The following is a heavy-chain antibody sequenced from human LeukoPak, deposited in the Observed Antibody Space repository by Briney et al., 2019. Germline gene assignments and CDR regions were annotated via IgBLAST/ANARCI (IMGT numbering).Heavy chain of an antibody. CDR2: ISSSGSTI. CDR3: AKEVGMYGTPTLDF. V-gene: IGHV3-11*01. CDR1: GFTFSDYY. D-gene: IGHD1-1*01. Sequence: GGSLRLSCAASGFTFSDYYMSLIRQAPGKGLEWVSYISSSGSTIYYADSVKGRFTISRDNSKNTLFLQMNSLRAEDTAVYYCAKEVGMYGTPTLDFWGQGTVVTVSS. J-gene: IGHJ4*02.